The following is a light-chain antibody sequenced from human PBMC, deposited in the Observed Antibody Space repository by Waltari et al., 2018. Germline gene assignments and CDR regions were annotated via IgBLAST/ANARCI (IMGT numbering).Light chain of an antibody. CDR1: STDVGPYNF. Sequence: SALTQPASVSGSPGQSITLSCTRTSTDVGPYNFVTWYQQHPDNAPKRMIYEVNKRPSGVSNRFSGSKSGNTASLTISGLQAEDEADYYCCSYAGSTTVLFGGGTNLTVL. V-gene: IGLV2-23*02. CDR2: EVN. J-gene: IGLJ2*01. CDR3: CSYAGSTTVL.